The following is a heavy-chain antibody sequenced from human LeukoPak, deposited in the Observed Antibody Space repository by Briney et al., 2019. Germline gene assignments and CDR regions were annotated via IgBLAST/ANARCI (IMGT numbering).Heavy chain of an antibody. D-gene: IGHD5-18*01. CDR2: IYPGDSDT. CDR1: GYSFTSYW. Sequence: KYGESLKISCKGSGYSFTSYWIGWVRQMPGKGLEWMGIIYPGDSDTRYSPSFQGQVTISAGKSISTAYLQWSSLKASDTAMYYCARHAYSYGYYYYYGMDVWGQGTTVTVSS. V-gene: IGHV5-51*01. J-gene: IGHJ6*02. CDR3: ARHAYSYGYYYYYGMDV.